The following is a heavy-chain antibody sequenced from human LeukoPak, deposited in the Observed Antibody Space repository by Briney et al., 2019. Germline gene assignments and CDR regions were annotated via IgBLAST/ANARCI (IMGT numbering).Heavy chain of an antibody. CDR1: GYTFTGYY. D-gene: IGHD6-13*01. Sequence: ASVKVSCKASGYTFTGYYMHWVRQAPGQGLECMGWINPNTGDTNYVQNFLGRVTLTRDTSISTDYMEVSMLRSDDTAVYYCARGAGLAAAGTLGYWGQGTLVTVSS. V-gene: IGHV1-2*02. CDR2: INPNTGDT. CDR3: ARGAGLAAAGTLGY. J-gene: IGHJ4*02.